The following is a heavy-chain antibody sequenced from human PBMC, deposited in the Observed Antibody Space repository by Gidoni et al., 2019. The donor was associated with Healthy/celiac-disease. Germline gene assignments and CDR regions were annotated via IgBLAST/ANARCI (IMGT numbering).Heavy chain of an antibody. J-gene: IGHJ5*02. V-gene: IGHV1-18*01. CDR1: GYTFTSYG. D-gene: IGHD6-13*01. CDR2: ISAYNCNT. Sequence: QVQLVQSGAEVKKPGASVKVSCKASGYTFTSYGISWVRQAPGQGLEWMGWISAYNCNTNYAQKLQGRVTMTTDTSTSTAYMELRSLRSDDTAVYYCARDPTPIAAGTTNWFDPWGQGTLVTVSS. CDR3: ARDPTPIAAGTTNWFDP.